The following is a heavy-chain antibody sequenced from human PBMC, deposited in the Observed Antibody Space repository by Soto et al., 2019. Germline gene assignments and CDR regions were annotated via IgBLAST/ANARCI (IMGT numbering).Heavy chain of an antibody. CDR1: GYTFTSYG. D-gene: IGHD4-17*01. Sequence: GASVKVSCKASGYTFTSYGISWVRQAPGQGLEWMGWISAYNGNTNYAQKLQGRVTMTTDTSTSTAYMELRSLRSDDTAVYYCARDRELLSTVTEVDYWGQGTLVTVSS. J-gene: IGHJ4*02. CDR2: ISAYNGNT. CDR3: ARDRELLSTVTEVDY. V-gene: IGHV1-18*01.